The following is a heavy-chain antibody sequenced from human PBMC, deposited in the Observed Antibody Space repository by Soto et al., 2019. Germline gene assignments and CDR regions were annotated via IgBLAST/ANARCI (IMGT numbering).Heavy chain of an antibody. J-gene: IGHJ3*02. CDR1: GFTLSRHT. CDR3: VRDSHDTSGYPNTFDI. Sequence: PXESLSLSCAASGFTLSRHTMNWVRQAPGKGLEWVSFIGSRTSDIYYADSVKGRFTISRDNAKNSLYLDLTRLRAEDTAVYFCVRDSHDTSGYPNTFDICGQGTMVTVSS. V-gene: IGHV3-21*01. D-gene: IGHD3-22*01. CDR2: IGSRTSDI.